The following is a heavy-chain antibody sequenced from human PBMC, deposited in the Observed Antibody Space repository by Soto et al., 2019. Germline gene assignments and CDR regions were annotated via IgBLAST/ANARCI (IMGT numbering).Heavy chain of an antibody. J-gene: IGHJ5*02. Sequence: GGSLRLSCAASGFTFSSYSMNWVRQAPGKGLEWVSSISSSSSYIYYADSVKGRFTISRDNAKNSLYLQMNSLRAEDTAVYYCARGGKKQQPTYLLLYPWGQGTLVTVSS. V-gene: IGHV3-21*01. D-gene: IGHD6-13*01. CDR2: ISSSSSYI. CDR3: ARGGKKQQPTYLLLYP. CDR1: GFTFSSYS.